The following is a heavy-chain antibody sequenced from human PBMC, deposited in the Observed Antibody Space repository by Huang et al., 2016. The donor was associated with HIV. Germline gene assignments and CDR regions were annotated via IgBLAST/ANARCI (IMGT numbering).Heavy chain of an antibody. V-gene: IGHV5-51*01. D-gene: IGHD3-10*01. Sequence: EVQLVQSGAEVKKPGESLQISCKGSGYRFRSNWIGWVRQMPGRGLEWMGIIYPGDSDTRYSPSFQGQVTTSADKSINTAYLQWSSLKASDTAMYYCARLIGSPSFYYGLDVWGQGTTVTVSS. CDR1: GYRFRSNW. J-gene: IGHJ6*02. CDR3: ARLIGSPSFYYGLDV. CDR2: IYPGDSDT.